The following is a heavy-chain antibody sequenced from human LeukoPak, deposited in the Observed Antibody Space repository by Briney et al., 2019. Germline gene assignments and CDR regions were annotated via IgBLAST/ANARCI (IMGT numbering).Heavy chain of an antibody. CDR3: ARHEGGGWLQSYYFDY. D-gene: IGHD5-24*01. J-gene: IGHJ4*02. CDR1: GVSITDYY. V-gene: IGHV4-59*08. CDR2: IYYSGST. Sequence: ETLSLTCTASGVSITDYYWGWIRQPPGKGLEWIGYIYYSGSTNSNPSLKSRATISIDTSKNQYSLKLSSVTAADTAVYYCARHEGGGWLQSYYFDYWGQGTLVTVSS.